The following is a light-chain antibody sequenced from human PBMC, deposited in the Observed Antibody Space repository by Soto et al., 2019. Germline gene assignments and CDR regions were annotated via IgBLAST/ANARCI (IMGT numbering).Light chain of an antibody. J-gene: IGLJ3*02. V-gene: IGLV1-47*01. CDR1: SSNIGSNY. Sequence: QAVVTQPPSASGTPGQRVTISCSGSSSNIGSNYVYWYRQLPGTAPKLLIYRNNQRPSGVPDRFSGSKSGTSASLAISGLRSEDEADYYCAAWDDSLSGRVFGGGTKLTVL. CDR3: AAWDDSLSGRV. CDR2: RNN.